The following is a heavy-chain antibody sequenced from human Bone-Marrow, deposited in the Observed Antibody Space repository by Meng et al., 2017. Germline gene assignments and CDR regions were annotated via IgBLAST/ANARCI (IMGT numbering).Heavy chain of an antibody. D-gene: IGHD6-13*01. J-gene: IGHJ2*01. Sequence: QVQLPQGGAGLLKPSETLSLTCAVYGGSFSGYYWSWIRQPPGKGLEWIGEINHSGSTNYNPSLKSRVTISVDTSKNQFSLKLSSVTAADTAVYYCARGPRRAIAAAGTGYFDLWGRGTLVTVSS. V-gene: IGHV4-34*01. CDR3: ARGPRRAIAAAGTGYFDL. CDR1: GGSFSGYY. CDR2: INHSGST.